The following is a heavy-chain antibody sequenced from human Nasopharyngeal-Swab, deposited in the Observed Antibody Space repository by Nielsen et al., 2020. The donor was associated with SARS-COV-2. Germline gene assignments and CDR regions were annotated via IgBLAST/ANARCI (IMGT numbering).Heavy chain of an antibody. CDR2: TYYRSKWYN. V-gene: IGHV6-1*01. D-gene: IGHD1-26*01. J-gene: IGHJ6*03. Sequence: SCAISGDSVSSSSAAWNWIRQSPSRGLEWLGRTYYRSKWYNDYAVSVKSRITINPDTSKNQFSLHLNSVTPEDTAVYYCERERGEEGSYYYYYYTDVWGKGTTVTVSS. CDR1: GDSVSSSSAA. CDR3: ERERGEEGSYYYYYYTDV.